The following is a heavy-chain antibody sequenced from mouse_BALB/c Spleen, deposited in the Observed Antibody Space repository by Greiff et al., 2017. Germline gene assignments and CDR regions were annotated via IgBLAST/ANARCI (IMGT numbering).Heavy chain of an antibody. J-gene: IGHJ1*01. Sequence: VQLVESGPGLVAPSQSLSITCTVSGFSLTSYGVHWVRQPPGKGLEWLGVIWAGGSTNYNSALMSRLSISKDNSKSQVFLKMNSLQTDDTAMYYCARGDGSSHWYFDVWGAGTTVTVSS. D-gene: IGHD1-1*01. CDR2: IWAGGST. CDR1: GFSLTSYG. V-gene: IGHV2-9*02. CDR3: ARGDGSSHWYFDV.